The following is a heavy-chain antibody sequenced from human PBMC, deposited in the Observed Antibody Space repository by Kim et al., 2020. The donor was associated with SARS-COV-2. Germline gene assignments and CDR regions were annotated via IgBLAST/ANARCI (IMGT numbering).Heavy chain of an antibody. V-gene: IGHV3-48*02. J-gene: IGHJ5*02. Sequence: STIYYADSVKGRFTISRDNAKNSLYLQMNSLRDEDTAVYYCARDKGGWFDPWGQGTLVTVSS. CDR2: STI. CDR3: ARDKGGWFDP. D-gene: IGHD3-16*01.